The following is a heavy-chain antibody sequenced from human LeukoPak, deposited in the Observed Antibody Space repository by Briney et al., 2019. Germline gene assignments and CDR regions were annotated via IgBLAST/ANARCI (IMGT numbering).Heavy chain of an antibody. CDR2: IIPIFGTA. CDR3: ARGAFWSGSALQY. CDR1: GGTFSSYA. V-gene: IGHV1-69*13. D-gene: IGHD3-3*01. Sequence: VASVKVSCKASGGTFSSYAISWVRQAPGQGLEWMGGIIPIFGTANYAQKFQGRVTITPDESTSTAYMELSSLRSEDTAVYYCARGAFWSGSALQYWGQGTLVTVSS. J-gene: IGHJ4*02.